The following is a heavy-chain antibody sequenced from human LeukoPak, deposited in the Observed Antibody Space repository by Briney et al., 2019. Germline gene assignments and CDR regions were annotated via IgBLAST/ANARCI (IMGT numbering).Heavy chain of an antibody. CDR2: INYSGNT. CDR1: GDSISSYY. CDR3: AREGRQDYVYFDC. V-gene: IGHV4-59*01. Sequence: SETLSLTCTVSGDSISSYYWSWIRQPPGKGLEWMGYINYSGNTNYNPSLKSRVTISVDTSKSQFSLRLTSVTAADTAVYYCAREGRQDYVYFDCWGQGTLVTVSS. J-gene: IGHJ4*02. D-gene: IGHD4-17*01.